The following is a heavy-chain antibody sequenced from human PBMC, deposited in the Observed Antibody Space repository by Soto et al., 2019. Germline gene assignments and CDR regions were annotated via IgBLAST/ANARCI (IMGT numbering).Heavy chain of an antibody. CDR3: TTLSYLYHDGMDV. V-gene: IGHV3-15*07. J-gene: IGHJ6*02. CDR2: IKSKVDGGTA. CDR1: GFTISNAW. D-gene: IGHD2-2*01. Sequence: GGSLCLSXAASGFTISNAWMNWVRQRPGKGLEWLGRIKSKVDGGTADYDAATKARFSISRDDLKNMLYLQMNSLNPDDTAVYYCTTLSYLYHDGMDVWGQGTTVTVSS.